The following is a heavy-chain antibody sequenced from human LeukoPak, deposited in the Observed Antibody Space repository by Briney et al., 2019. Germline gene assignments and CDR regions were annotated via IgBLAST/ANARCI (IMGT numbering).Heavy chain of an antibody. Sequence: SQTLSLTCDTSGDSVSSINGAWNWVRQSPSRGLEWLGRTYYRSKWYVDYAESVKGRITISQDTSKNQFSLQIDSVTPEDTAVYYCARDLGNTGWYTFDYWGQGTLVTVSS. CDR1: GDSVSSINGA. J-gene: IGHJ4*02. CDR3: ARDLGNTGWYTFDY. CDR2: TYYRSKWYV. D-gene: IGHD2-15*01. V-gene: IGHV6-1*01.